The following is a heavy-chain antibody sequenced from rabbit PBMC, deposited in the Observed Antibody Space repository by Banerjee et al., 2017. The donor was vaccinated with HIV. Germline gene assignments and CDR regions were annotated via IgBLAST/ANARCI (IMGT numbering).Heavy chain of an antibody. CDR3: ARGYYVGSGYYGL. CDR2: IYLGSSGST. V-gene: IGHV1S45*01. CDR1: GSDISSNA. J-gene: IGHJ4*01. Sequence: QEQLVESGGGLVQPEGSLTLTCKASGSDISSNAMCWVRQAPGKGLEWIACIYLGSSGSTYYASWAKGRFTISKTSSTTVTLQMTSLTAADTATYFCARGYYVGSGYYGLWGQGTLVTVS. D-gene: IGHD8-1*01.